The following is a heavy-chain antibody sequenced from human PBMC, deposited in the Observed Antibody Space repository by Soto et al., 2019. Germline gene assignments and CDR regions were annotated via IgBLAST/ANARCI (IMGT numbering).Heavy chain of an antibody. CDR2: VSGSGSST. CDR3: ADGWDHHFYN. V-gene: IGHV3-23*01. D-gene: IGHD1-1*01. CDR1: GFTFTDYA. Sequence: GWSLRVSCAASGFTFTDYAMSWVRQAPGKGLEWVSTVSGSGSSTFYADSVKGRFTISRDNLKNTVYLQMNSLRAEDTALYYCADGWDHHFYNRGQGTLVTVSS. J-gene: IGHJ4*02.